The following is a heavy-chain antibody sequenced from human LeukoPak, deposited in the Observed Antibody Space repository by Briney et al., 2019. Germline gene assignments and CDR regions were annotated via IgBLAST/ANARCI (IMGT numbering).Heavy chain of an antibody. V-gene: IGHV3-48*01. CDR2: IPTGSGTI. CDR1: GFTFSDYS. Sequence: GGSLRLSCAASGFTFSDYSMSWVRQAPGQGLEWVSYIPTGSGTIYYVDSVKGRFTISRDNAKNSLYLQMNSLRAEDTAVYYCARAQYASSWYFDYWGQGALVTVSS. CDR3: ARAQYASSWYFDY. J-gene: IGHJ4*02. D-gene: IGHD6-13*01.